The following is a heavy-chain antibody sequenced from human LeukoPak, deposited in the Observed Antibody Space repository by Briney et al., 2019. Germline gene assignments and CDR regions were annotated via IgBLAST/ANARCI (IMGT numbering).Heavy chain of an antibody. CDR2: IIPILGIA. CDR3: ARHPSKLYYFDY. J-gene: IGHJ4*02. CDR1: GGTSSSYA. Sequence: SVKVSCKASGGTSSSYAISWVRQAPGQGLEWMGRIIPILGIANYAQKFQGRVTITADKSTSTAYMELSSLRSEDTAVYYCARHPSKLYYFDYWGQGTLVTVSS. V-gene: IGHV1-69*04. D-gene: IGHD1-1*01.